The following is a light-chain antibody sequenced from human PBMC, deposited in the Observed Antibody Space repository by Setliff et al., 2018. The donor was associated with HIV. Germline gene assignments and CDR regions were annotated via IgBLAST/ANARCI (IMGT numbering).Light chain of an antibody. CDR2: DDS. Sequence: QSALTQPASVSGSPGQSITISCTGTSSDIGTYNLVSWYQQYPGKAPKLMIYDDSKRPSGLSNRFSGSKSGNTASLTISGLQTEDEADYYCCSYAGSATWVFGGGTKVTGL. V-gene: IGLV2-23*01. J-gene: IGLJ2*01. CDR1: SSDIGTYNL. CDR3: CSYAGSATWV.